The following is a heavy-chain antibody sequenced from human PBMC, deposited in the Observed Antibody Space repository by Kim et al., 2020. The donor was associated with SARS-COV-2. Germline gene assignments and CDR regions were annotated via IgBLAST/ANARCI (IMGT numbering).Heavy chain of an antibody. CDR3: GRENFWAFDI. D-gene: IGHD3-3*01. J-gene: IGHJ3*02. V-gene: IGHV3-21*05. Sequence: GGSLRLSCATSGFTFSLYSMNWVRQSPGKGLEWVSHISGSGTFTKHADSVRGRFTISRDNAKNSLFLQMNGLRAEDTAVYYCGRENFWAFDIWGQGTMVTVSS. CDR1: GFTFSLYS. CDR2: ISGSGTFT.